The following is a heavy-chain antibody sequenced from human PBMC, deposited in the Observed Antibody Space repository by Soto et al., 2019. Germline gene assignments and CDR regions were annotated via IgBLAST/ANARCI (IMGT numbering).Heavy chain of an antibody. CDR2: IYHSGGT. CDR3: ARVSKDDSGYYYGAFDI. D-gene: IGHD3-22*01. Sequence: SETLSLTCGVSCDSITSTSYWIWVRQPPGKGLEWIGEIYHSGGTNSNPSLKSRVTMSVDKSKNQFSLRLSSVTAADTALYYCARVSKDDSGYYYGAFDIWGQGTMVT. J-gene: IGHJ3*02. V-gene: IGHV4-4*02. CDR1: CDSITSTSY.